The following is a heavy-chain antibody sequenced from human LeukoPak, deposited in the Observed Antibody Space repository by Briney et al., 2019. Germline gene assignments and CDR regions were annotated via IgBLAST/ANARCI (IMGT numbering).Heavy chain of an antibody. CDR2: IYYSGST. CDR3: ARQNSGSYDDAFDI. V-gene: IGHV4-39*01. CDR1: GGSISSSSYY. Sequence: EPPETLSLTCTVSGGSISSSSYYWGWIRQPPGQGLEWIGSIYYSGSTYYNPSLKSRVTISVDTSKNQFSLKLSSVTAADTAVYYCARQNSGSYDDAFDIWGQGTMVTVSS. D-gene: IGHD1-26*01. J-gene: IGHJ3*02.